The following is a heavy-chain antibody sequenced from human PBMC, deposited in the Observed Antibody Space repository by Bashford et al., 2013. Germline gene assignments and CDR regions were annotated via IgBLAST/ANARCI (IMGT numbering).Heavy chain of an antibody. J-gene: IGHJ5*02. CDR1: GGSISSYY. Sequence: SETLSLTCTVSGGSISSYYWSWIRQPPGKGLEWIGYIYYSGTTYYHPSLNSRVTISVDLSKNQISLRMSSMTAADTAVYFCARHEEGDPHNWFDPLGPREPLVTPSPQ. CDR3: ARHEEGDPHNWFDP. CDR2: IYYSGTT. V-gene: IGHV4-59*04.